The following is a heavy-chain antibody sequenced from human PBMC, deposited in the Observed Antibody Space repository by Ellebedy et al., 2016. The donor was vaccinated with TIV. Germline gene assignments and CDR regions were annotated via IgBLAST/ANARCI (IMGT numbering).Heavy chain of an antibody. J-gene: IGHJ4*02. CDR1: GFTFSSYA. CDR3: AKDPGGIAVAVVGN. CDR2: ISGSGGST. D-gene: IGHD6-19*01. Sequence: GESLKISCAASGFTFSSYAMSWVRQAPGKGLEWVSGISGSGGSTYYADSVKGRSTISRDNSKNTLYLQMNSLRAEDTAVYYCAKDPGGIAVAVVGNWGQGTLVTVSS. V-gene: IGHV3-23*01.